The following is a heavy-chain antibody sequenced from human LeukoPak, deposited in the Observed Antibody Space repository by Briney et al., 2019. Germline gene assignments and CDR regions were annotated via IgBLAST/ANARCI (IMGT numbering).Heavy chain of an antibody. CDR3: ARDNDSSGWYWQIDY. CDR2: INPNSGGT. CDR1: GYNFTGYY. V-gene: IGHV1-2*02. D-gene: IGHD6-19*01. J-gene: IGHJ4*02. Sequence: ASVKVSCKASGYNFTGYYMHWVRQAPGQGLEWMGWINPNSGGTNYAQKFQGRVTMTRDTSISTAYMELSRLRSDDTAVYYCARDNDSSGWYWQIDYWGQGTLVTVSS.